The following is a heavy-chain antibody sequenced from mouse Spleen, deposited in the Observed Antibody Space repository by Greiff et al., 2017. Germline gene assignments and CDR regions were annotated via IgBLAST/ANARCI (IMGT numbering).Heavy chain of an antibody. J-gene: IGHJ3*01. D-gene: IGHD2-5*01. Sequence: EVHLVESGGGLVKPGGSLKLSCAASGFTFSSYAMSWVRQTPEKRLEWVATISDGGSYTYYPDNVKGRFTISRDNAKNNLYLQMSHLKSEDTAMYYCASPGYYSNYEFAYWGQGTLVTVSA. CDR1: GFTFSSYA. V-gene: IGHV5-4*01. CDR3: ASPGYYSNYEFAY. CDR2: ISDGGSYT.